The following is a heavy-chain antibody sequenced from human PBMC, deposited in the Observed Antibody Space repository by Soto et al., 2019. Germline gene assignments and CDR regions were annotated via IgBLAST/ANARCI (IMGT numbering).Heavy chain of an antibody. D-gene: IGHD4-4*01. V-gene: IGHV3-15*07. CDR2: IKSKTDGGTT. CDR1: GFTFTTAG. Sequence: GGSLRLSCAASGFTFTTAGVNWVRQAPGKGLEWVGRIKSKTDGGTTDYAAPVKGRFTISRDDSKNTLYLQMKSLKTEDTAVYYCTTDIIDYSNSGYYFDYWGQGTLVTVSS. J-gene: IGHJ4*02. CDR3: TTDIIDYSNSGYYFDY.